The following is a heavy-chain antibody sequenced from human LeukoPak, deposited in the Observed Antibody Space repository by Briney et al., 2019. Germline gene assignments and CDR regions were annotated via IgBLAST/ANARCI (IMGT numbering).Heavy chain of an antibody. CDR2: INPNNGGT. J-gene: IGHJ3*02. Sequence: ASVKVSCETSGYTFTGYYIHWVRQAPGQGLEWMGWINPNNGGTNYAQKFQGRVTMTRDTSISTAYMELSRLRSDDTAVYYCARDRLTGYEDFDIWGQGTMVTVSS. CDR1: GYTFTGYY. CDR3: ARDRLTGYEDFDI. V-gene: IGHV1-2*02. D-gene: IGHD3-9*01.